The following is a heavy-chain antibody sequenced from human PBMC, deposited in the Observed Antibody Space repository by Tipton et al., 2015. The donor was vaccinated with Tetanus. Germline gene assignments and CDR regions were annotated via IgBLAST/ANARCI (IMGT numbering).Heavy chain of an antibody. CDR3: AKGPQQLATPVSLDS. J-gene: IGHJ4*02. Sequence: TLSLTCTVSGGSIRGGTFYWGWIRQPPGKGLEWIGSIYESGDTYYIPSLKSRVTISGDTSKNLFSLNLTSVTAADPAMYYCAKGPQQLATPVSLDSWGRGTLVTVSS. CDR2: IYESGDT. D-gene: IGHD6-13*01. V-gene: IGHV4-39*07. CDR1: GGSIRGGTFY.